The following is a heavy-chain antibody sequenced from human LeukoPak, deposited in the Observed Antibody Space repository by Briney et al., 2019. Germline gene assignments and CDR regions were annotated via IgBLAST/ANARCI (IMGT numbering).Heavy chain of an antibody. CDR3: AKDPIADYDILTGRFDP. Sequence: GGSLRLSCAASGFTFSSYSMNWVRQAPGKGLEWVSAISGSGGSTYYADSVKGRFTISRDNSKNTLYLQMNSLRAEDTAVYYCAKDPIADYDILTGRFDPWGQGTLVTVSS. CDR1: GFTFSSYS. J-gene: IGHJ5*02. CDR2: ISGSGGST. V-gene: IGHV3-23*01. D-gene: IGHD3-9*01.